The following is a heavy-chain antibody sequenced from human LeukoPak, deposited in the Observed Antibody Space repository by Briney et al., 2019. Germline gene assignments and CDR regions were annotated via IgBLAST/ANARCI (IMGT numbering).Heavy chain of an antibody. CDR2: IWYDGSNK. CDR3: ARAGERFGDYFDY. Sequence: QPGRSLRLSCAASGFTFSSYGMHWVRQAPGKGLEWVAVIWYDGSNKYYADSVKGRFTISRDNSKNTLYLQMNSLRAEDTAVYYCARAGERFGDYFDYWGQGTLVTVSS. D-gene: IGHD3-16*01. J-gene: IGHJ4*02. V-gene: IGHV3-33*01. CDR1: GFTFSSYG.